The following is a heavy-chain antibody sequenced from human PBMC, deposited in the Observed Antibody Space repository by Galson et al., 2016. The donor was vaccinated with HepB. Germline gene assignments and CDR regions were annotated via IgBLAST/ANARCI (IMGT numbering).Heavy chain of an antibody. D-gene: IGHD5-24*01. CDR2: ISGSGGST. CDR3: SGGELARGFDP. J-gene: IGHJ5*02. CDR1: GFTFSSYA. V-gene: IGHV3-23*01. Sequence: SLRLSCAASGFTFSSYAMSWVRQAPGKGLEWVSAISGSGGSTYYADSVKGRFTISRDNSKNTLYLQMNSLRAADTAVYYCSGGELARGFDPWGQGSLVTVSS.